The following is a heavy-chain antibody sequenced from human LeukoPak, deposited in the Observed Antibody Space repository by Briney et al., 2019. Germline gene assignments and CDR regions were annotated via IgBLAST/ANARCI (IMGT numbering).Heavy chain of an antibody. CDR1: GGSISSYY. CDR2: IYTSGTI. D-gene: IGHD3-10*01. J-gene: IGHJ5*02. V-gene: IGHV4-4*07. Sequence: SETLSLTCSVSGGSISSYYWSWIRQPAGTALEWIGRIYTSGTITYNPSLKSRVTMSVDTSKNQFSLKLSSVTAADTAVYYCARQGAYYYGSGSQTYNWFDPWGQGTLVTVSS. CDR3: ARQGAYYYGSGSQTYNWFDP.